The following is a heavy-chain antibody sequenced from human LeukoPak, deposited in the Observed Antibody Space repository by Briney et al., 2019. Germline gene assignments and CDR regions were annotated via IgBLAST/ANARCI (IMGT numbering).Heavy chain of an antibody. CDR2: IYYSGST. CDR3: ASGPFRDFWSGHTGFGY. D-gene: IGHD3-3*01. CDR1: GGSISSGGYY. J-gene: IGHJ4*02. V-gene: IGHV4-31*03. Sequence: SETLSLTCTVSGGSISSGGYYWSWIRQHPGKGLEWFGYIYYSGSTYYNPSLKSRVTISVDTSKNQFSLKLSPVTAADTAVYYCASGPFRDFWSGHTGFGYWGQGTLVTVSS.